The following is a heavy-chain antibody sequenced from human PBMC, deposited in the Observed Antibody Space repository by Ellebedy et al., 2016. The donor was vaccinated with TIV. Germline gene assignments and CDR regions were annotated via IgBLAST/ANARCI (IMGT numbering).Heavy chain of an antibody. D-gene: IGHD5-12*01. CDR1: GYTFTGYY. CDR2: INPNSGGT. V-gene: IGHV1-2*02. Sequence: AASVKVSCKASGYTFTGYYMHWVRQAPGQGLEWMVWINPNSGGTNYAQTFPGRVTMTRDTSISTAYMELSRLRSDDTAVYYCARISGSPLGYWGQGTLVTVSS. CDR3: ARISGSPLGY. J-gene: IGHJ4*02.